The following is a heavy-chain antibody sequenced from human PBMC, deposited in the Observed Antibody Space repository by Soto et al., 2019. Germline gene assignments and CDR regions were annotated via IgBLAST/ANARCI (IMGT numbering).Heavy chain of an antibody. Sequence: QVQLQESGPGLVKPSQTLSLTCTVSGDSMGSGDYYWTWIRQPPGKCLEWIGYIYYIGTTFYNPSLESRVNISIDTSNNPFSLRLTSVTAADKAVYYSSRGSTYYGFLTWGQGTLVTV. D-gene: IGHD3-10*01. CDR1: GDSMGSGDYY. CDR2: IYYIGTT. J-gene: IGHJ5*02. CDR3: SRGSTYYGFLT. V-gene: IGHV4-30-4*01.